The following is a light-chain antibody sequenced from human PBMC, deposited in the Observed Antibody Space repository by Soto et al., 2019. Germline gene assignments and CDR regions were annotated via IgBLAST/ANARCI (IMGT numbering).Light chain of an antibody. J-gene: IGKJ1*01. V-gene: IGKV3-20*01. CDR2: AAS. Sequence: ETVLTQSPGTLSLSPGERATLSCRASQSVSSYYLAWYQQKPGQAPRLLIYAASSRATGIPDRFSGSGSGTDFTLTISRLEPEDFAVYYCQQCGSSPWTFGQGTKVDIK. CDR3: QQCGSSPWT. CDR1: QSVSSYY.